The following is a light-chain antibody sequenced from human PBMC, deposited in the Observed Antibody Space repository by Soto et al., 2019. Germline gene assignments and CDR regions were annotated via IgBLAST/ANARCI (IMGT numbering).Light chain of an antibody. CDR3: SSYAGSNSVL. V-gene: IGLV2-8*01. CDR1: SSDVGGYNY. J-gene: IGLJ2*01. CDR2: EVS. Sequence: QSALTQPPSASGSPGQSVTISCTGTSSDVGGYNYVSWYQQHPGKAPKVMIYEVSKRPSGVPDRFSGSKSGNTASLTVSGLQTEDEADYYCSSYAGSNSVLFGGGTKLTVL.